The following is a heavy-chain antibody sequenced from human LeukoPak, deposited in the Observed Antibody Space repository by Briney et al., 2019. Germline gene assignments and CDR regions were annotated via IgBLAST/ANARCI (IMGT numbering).Heavy chain of an antibody. J-gene: IGHJ6*02. CDR1: GGSISSYY. V-gene: IGHV4-4*07. CDR2: IYTSGST. D-gene: IGHD2-15*01. Sequence: SETLSLTCTVSGGSISSYYWSWIRQPAGKGLEWIGRIYTSGSTNYNPSLKSRVTMSVDTSKNQFSLKLSSVTAADTAVYYCARDGLRGSKPPFDYYYYYGMDVWGQGTTVTVSS. CDR3: ARDGLRGSKPPFDYYYYYGMDV.